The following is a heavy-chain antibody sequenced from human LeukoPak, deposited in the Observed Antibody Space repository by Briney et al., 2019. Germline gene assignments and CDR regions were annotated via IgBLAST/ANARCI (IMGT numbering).Heavy chain of an antibody. CDR2: VESSDSYT. CDR3: ARRALPPAYCGGDCFDAFDI. Sequence: GESMRISCKGSGYRFTSYWISWVRQMPGKGLEWMGRVESSDSYTNYSPSFQGHVTISAHKSISTAYLQWSSLKASDTAMYYCARRALPPAYCGGDCFDAFDIWGQGTMVT. V-gene: IGHV5-10-1*01. CDR1: GYRFTSYW. J-gene: IGHJ3*02. D-gene: IGHD2-21*02.